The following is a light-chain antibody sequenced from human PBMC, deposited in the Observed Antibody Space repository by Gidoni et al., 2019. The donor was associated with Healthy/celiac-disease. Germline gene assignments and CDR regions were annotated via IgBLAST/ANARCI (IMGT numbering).Light chain of an antibody. Sequence: EIVLTQSPATLSLSPGESATLSCRASQSVSSYLAWYQQKPGQAPRLLIYDASNRATGSPARFSGSGSGTDFTLTISSLEPEYFAVYYCQQRSNWPPWTFXXXTKVEIK. CDR2: DAS. J-gene: IGKJ1*01. CDR1: QSVSSY. V-gene: IGKV3-11*01. CDR3: QQRSNWPPWT.